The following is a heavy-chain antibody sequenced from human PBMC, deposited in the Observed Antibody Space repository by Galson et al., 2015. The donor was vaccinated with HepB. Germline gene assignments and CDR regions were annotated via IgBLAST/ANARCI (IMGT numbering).Heavy chain of an antibody. Sequence: QVQLQESGPGLVKPSETLSLTCTVSGGSISSYYWSWIRQPAGKGLEWIGRIYTSGSTNYNPSLKSRVTMSADTSKNQFSLKLSSVTAADTAVYYCARDLKTYDYVWGSYRFDYWGQGTLVTVSS. J-gene: IGHJ4*02. CDR2: IYTSGST. CDR3: ARDLKTYDYVWGSYRFDY. CDR1: GGSISSYY. D-gene: IGHD3-16*02. V-gene: IGHV4-4*07.